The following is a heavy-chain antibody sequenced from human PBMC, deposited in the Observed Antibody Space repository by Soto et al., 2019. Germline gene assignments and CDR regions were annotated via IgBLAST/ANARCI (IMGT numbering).Heavy chain of an antibody. V-gene: IGHV1-2*04. D-gene: IGHD2-8*01. CDR2: INPKSGGT. J-gene: IGHJ6*02. CDR3: ARGDSTDCSNGVCSFFYNHDMDV. CDR1: GYSFTDYH. Sequence: ASVKVSCKSSGYSFTDYHIHWVRQAPGQGLEWLGRINPKSGGTSTAQKFQGWVTMTTDTSISTASMELTRLTSDDTAIYYCARGDSTDCSNGVCSFFYNHDMDVWGQGTTVTVSS.